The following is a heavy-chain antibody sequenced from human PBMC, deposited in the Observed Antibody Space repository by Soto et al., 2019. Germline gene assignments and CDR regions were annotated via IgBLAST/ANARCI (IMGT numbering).Heavy chain of an antibody. D-gene: IGHD6-13*01. CDR1: GGSISSYY. V-gene: IGHV4-59*01. CDR2: IYYSGST. CDR3: ARAPASSMWYLPFDP. J-gene: IGHJ5*02. Sequence: SETLSLTCTVSGGSISSYYWSWIRQPPGKGLEWIGYIYYSGSTNYNPSLKSRVTISLDTSKNQFSLNLNSVTAADTAVYYCARAPASSMWYLPFDPLGQGTLLTVSS.